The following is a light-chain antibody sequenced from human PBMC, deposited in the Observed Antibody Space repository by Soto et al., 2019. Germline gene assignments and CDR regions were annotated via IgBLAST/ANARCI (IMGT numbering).Light chain of an antibody. Sequence: DIQMTQSPSTLSASVGDRVTNTCRASQSIRSWLAWYQQKPGKAPNLLIYKASSLESRVPSRFSGSGSGTEFTLTISSLQPDDFATYYCQQYNSYPVTFGQGTKVEIK. CDR2: KAS. J-gene: IGKJ1*01. CDR3: QQYNSYPVT. CDR1: QSIRSW. V-gene: IGKV1-5*03.